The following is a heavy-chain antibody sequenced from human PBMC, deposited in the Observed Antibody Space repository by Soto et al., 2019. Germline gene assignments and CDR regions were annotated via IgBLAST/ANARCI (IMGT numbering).Heavy chain of an antibody. Sequence: GGSLRLTCAASGFTFSSYAMHWVRQAPGKGLEYVSAISSNGGSTYYANSVKGRFTISRDNSKNTLYLQMGSLRAEDMAVYYCARAYCGGDCHFDYWGQGTLVTVSS. CDR1: GFTFSSYA. V-gene: IGHV3-64*01. CDR3: ARAYCGGDCHFDY. J-gene: IGHJ4*02. CDR2: ISSNGGST. D-gene: IGHD2-21*01.